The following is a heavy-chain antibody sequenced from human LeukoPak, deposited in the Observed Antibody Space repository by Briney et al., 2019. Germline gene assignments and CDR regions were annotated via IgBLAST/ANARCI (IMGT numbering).Heavy chain of an antibody. CDR1: GFTFSDYY. J-gene: IGHJ4*02. CDR3: ASSILYQNFDY. CDR2: IYSGGST. D-gene: IGHD6-13*01. V-gene: IGHV3-53*04. Sequence: GGSLRLSCAASGFTFSDYYMSWVRQAPGKGLEWVSVIYSGGSTYYADSVKGRFTISRHNSKNTLYLQMNSLRAEDKAVYYCASSILYQNFDYWGQGTLVTVSS.